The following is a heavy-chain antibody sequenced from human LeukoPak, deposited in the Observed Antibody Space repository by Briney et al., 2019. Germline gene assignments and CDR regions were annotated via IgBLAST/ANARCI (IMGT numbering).Heavy chain of an antibody. V-gene: IGHV3-23*01. J-gene: IGHJ4*02. Sequence: HSGGSLRLSCAASGFTFSSYAMSWVRQAPGKGLEWVSAISGSGGSTYYADSVKGRFTISRDNSKNTLYLQMNSLRAEDTAVYYCAKDLGRAITIFGVVKQGSDYWGQGTLVTVSS. D-gene: IGHD3-3*01. CDR3: AKDLGRAITIFGVVKQGSDY. CDR2: ISGSGGST. CDR1: GFTFSSYA.